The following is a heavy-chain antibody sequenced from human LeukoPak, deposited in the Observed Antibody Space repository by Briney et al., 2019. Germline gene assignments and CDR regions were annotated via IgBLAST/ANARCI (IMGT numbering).Heavy chain of an antibody. CDR2: IKQDGSEK. V-gene: IGHV3-7*02. CDR3: GRAGFSSSICIYY. CDR1: GFTFSSYW. Sequence: GGSLRLSCAASGFTFSSYWMSWVRQAPGKGLEWVANIKQDGSEKYYVDSVRGRFSISRDNAKNSLYLQMNSLRAEDTAVYYCGRAGFSSSICIYYWGQGTQVTVSS. J-gene: IGHJ4*02. D-gene: IGHD6-19*01.